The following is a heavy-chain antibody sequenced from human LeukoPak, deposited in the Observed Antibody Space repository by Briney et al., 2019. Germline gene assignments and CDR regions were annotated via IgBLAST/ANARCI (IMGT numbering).Heavy chain of an antibody. Sequence: SETLSLTCTVSGGSISSSSYYWGWIRQPPGKGLEWIGSIYYSGSTYYNPSLKSRVTISVDTSKNQFSLKMNSVTAADTAVYYCARRHNSGWFVYWGQGILVTVSS. D-gene: IGHD6-19*01. CDR3: ARRHNSGWFVY. V-gene: IGHV4-39*07. CDR1: GGSISSSSYY. CDR2: IYYSGST. J-gene: IGHJ5*01.